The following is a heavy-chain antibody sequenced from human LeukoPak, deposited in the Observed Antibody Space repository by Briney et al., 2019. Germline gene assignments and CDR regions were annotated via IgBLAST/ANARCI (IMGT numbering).Heavy chain of an antibody. CDR1: GFTVSSNY. V-gene: IGHV3-66*01. CDR2: VYSTGDT. D-gene: IGHD6-19*01. Sequence: GGSLRLSCTASGFTVSSNYMSWDRQAPGKGLEWVSVVYSTGDTYYADSVKGRFTMSRDTSKNTLYLQMNSLRAEDTALYYCARDHGAVAATPNDAFDIWGQGTMVTVSS. J-gene: IGHJ3*02. CDR3: ARDHGAVAATPNDAFDI.